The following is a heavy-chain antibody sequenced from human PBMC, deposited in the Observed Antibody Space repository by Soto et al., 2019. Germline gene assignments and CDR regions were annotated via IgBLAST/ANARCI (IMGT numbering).Heavy chain of an antibody. CDR3: ARHNHGFDY. J-gene: IGHJ4*02. CDR1: GYSFSTNW. Sequence: GESLKISCKDSGYSFSTNWIAWVRQMPGKGLEWVGVIYCGDSDTRYSPSFQGQVTLSVDKSINTVYLRWSSLKASDTAIYYCARHNHGFDYWGQGTLVTVSS. V-gene: IGHV5-51*01. CDR2: IYCGDSDT.